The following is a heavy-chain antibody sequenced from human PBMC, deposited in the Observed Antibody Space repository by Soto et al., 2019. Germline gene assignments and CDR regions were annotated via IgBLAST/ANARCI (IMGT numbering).Heavy chain of an antibody. D-gene: IGHD1-1*01. CDR2: TSANDGTK. CDR1: GFTFSSHS. Sequence: QVQLLESGGGVVQPGGSLRLSFVTSGFTFSSHSMHWFRQAQGKGLEWVAVTSANDGTKFYTDSVKGRFTVSRDNSKNTLYLQMNSLRVEDTAVYYCAREVVTTEWYFDNWGQGILVIVSS. CDR3: AREVVTTEWYFDN. J-gene: IGHJ4*02. V-gene: IGHV3-30-3*01.